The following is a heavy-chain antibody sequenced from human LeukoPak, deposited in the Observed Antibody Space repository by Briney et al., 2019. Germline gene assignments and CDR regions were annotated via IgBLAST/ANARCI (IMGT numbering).Heavy chain of an antibody. V-gene: IGHV3-74*01. D-gene: IGHD5-18*01. CDR2: INTGGSST. J-gene: IGHJ4*02. CDR1: GFTFSSYW. CDR3: ARDRQLWALWDLDY. Sequence: GGSLRLSCAASGFTFSSYWMIWVRQAQGKELVWVSSINTGGSSTSYADSVKGRFTISRDNAKNTLYLEMNSLRAADTAVYYCARDRQLWALWDLDYWGQGTLVTVSS.